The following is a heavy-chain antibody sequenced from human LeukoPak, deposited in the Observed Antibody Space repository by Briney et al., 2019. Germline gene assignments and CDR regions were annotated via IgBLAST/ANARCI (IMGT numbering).Heavy chain of an antibody. Sequence: GGSLRLSCAASGFTFSSYSMNWVRQAPGKGLEWVSYIDSSSSTIFYADSVKGRFTISRDNAKNSLYLQMNSLRVEDTAMYYCARDGGYTYDSSGYYCDYWGQGALVTVSS. J-gene: IGHJ4*02. V-gene: IGHV3-48*04. CDR1: GFTFSSYS. CDR3: ARDGGYTYDSSGYYCDY. CDR2: IDSSSSTI. D-gene: IGHD3-22*01.